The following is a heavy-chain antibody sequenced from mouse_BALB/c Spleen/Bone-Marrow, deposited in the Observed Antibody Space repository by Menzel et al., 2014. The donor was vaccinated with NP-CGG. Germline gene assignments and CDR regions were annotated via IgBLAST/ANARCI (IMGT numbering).Heavy chain of an antibody. V-gene: IGHV3-6*02. CDR1: GFSITSGYY. Sequence: EVQVVESGPGLMKPSQSLSLTCSVTGFSITSGYYWHWIRPFPGHTLEWMGYITFDGSYDYNPSLKNRISITRDTSNNQFFLKLNSVTAEDTASYYCARALGSYVWYFDVWGAGTTVTVSS. CDR2: ITFDGSY. CDR3: ARALGSYVWYFDV. D-gene: IGHD1-1*02. J-gene: IGHJ1*01.